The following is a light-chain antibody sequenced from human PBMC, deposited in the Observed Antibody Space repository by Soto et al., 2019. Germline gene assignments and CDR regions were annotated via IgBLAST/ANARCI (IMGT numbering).Light chain of an antibody. CDR3: HQYYSSPQP. CDR2: WSS. Sequence: DIVMTQSPDSLAVSLGERATINCKSNQSVLDRSNNKDYLAWYQQRPGQPPKLILHWSSVRDSGVPDRFSGSGSDTDFPLTLSGLQTEDVAVYYCHQYYSSPQPFGQGTKPEIK. CDR1: QSVLDRSNNKDY. J-gene: IGKJ2*01. V-gene: IGKV4-1*01.